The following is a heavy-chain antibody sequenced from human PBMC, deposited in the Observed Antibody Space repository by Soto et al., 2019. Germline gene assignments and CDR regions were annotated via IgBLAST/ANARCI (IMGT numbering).Heavy chain of an antibody. J-gene: IGHJ6*02. Sequence: SGPTLVKPTQTLTLTCTFSGFSLSTSGVGVGWIRQPPGKALEWLALIYWDDDKLYSPSLKSRLTITKDTSKNQVVLTMTNMDPVDTATYYCARYCGGDCYYYYYYGMDVWGQGTTVTVSS. CDR1: GFSLSTSGVG. CDR3: ARYCGGDCYYYYYYGMDV. D-gene: IGHD2-21*02. CDR2: IYWDDDK. V-gene: IGHV2-5*02.